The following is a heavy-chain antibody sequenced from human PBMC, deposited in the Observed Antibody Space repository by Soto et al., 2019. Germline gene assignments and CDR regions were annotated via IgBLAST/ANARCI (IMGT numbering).Heavy chain of an antibody. CDR1: GFTFSSYA. V-gene: IGHV3-30-3*01. D-gene: IGHD3-16*01. CDR3: ARSGYDYVWESYNQPDY. J-gene: IGHJ4*02. Sequence: QVQLVASGGGVVQPGRSLRLSCAASGFTFSSYAMHWVRQAPGKGLEWVAVISYDGSNKYYAASVKGRFTISRDNSKNTVYVQMNGLRADDTAVDYCARSGYDYVWESYNQPDYWGQGSLVTVFS. CDR2: ISYDGSNK.